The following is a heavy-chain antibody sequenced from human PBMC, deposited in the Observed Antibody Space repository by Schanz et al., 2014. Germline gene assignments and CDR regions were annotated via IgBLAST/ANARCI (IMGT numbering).Heavy chain of an antibody. V-gene: IGHV1-18*01. CDR3: ARGIGGYGANNYFDY. CDR1: GYIFINSG. CDR2: ISAYNGNT. D-gene: IGHD5-12*01. J-gene: IGHJ4*02. Sequence: GFGVKKPGATVKVSCKASGYIFINSGISWVRQAPGQGLEWMGWISAYNGNTKYPQKLQGRVTITRDTSASTAYMELSSLRSEDTAVYSCARGIGGYGANNYFDYWGQGTLVTVSS.